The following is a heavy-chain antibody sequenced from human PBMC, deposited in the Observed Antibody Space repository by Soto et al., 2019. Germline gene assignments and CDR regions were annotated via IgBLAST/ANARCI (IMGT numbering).Heavy chain of an antibody. D-gene: IGHD2-15*01. V-gene: IGHV1-69*01. CDR3: ARLRLGYCSGGSCSPYAFEI. CDR1: GGTFSSYA. CDR2: IIPIFGTA. J-gene: IGHJ3*02. Sequence: QVQLVQSGAEVKKPGSSVKVSCKASGGTFSSYAISWVRQAPGQGLEWMGGIIPIFGTANYAQKFQGRVTITADESTSTAYMDLSSLRSEDTAVYYCARLRLGYCSGGSCSPYAFEIWGQGTMVTVSS.